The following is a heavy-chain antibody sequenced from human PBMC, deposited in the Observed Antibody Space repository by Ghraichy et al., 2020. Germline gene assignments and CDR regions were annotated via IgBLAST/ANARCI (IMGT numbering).Heavy chain of an antibody. J-gene: IGHJ6*02. V-gene: IGHV4-34*01. CDR2: INHSGST. CDR3: ARPLVWGYGMDF. D-gene: IGHD3-16*01. Sequence: GSLRLSYAVYGGFFSGYYWSWIRPPPGKGLEWIGEINHSGSTNYNPSLKSRVTISVDTSKNQFSLKLSSVTAAATAVYYCARPLVWGYGMDFWGQGTTVTVSS. CDR1: GGFFSGYY.